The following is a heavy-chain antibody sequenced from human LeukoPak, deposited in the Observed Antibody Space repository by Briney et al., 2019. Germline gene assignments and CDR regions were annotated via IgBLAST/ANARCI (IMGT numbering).Heavy chain of an antibody. Sequence: GGSLRLSCAASGFTFSNYWINWVRQAPGKGLEWVANIKQDGSETYCVDSVKGRFTISRDNAKNSLYLQMNSLRDEDTAVYYCARDLRWLRFDPWGQGTLVTVSS. CDR1: GFTFSNYW. CDR2: IKQDGSET. V-gene: IGHV3-7*01. D-gene: IGHD5-12*01. CDR3: ARDLRWLRFDP. J-gene: IGHJ5*02.